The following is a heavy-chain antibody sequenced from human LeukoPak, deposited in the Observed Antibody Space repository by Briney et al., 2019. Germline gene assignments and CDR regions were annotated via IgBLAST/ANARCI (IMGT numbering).Heavy chain of an antibody. D-gene: IGHD6-19*01. Sequence: SETLSLTCTVSGDSFTSVTDYWAWIRQPPGKGLEWIASGDYSGGTYYNPSLESRVAVSADMSKKQISLKLASVTGADTAVYYCAGERGEEYSSGWYKTNFFYNWGQGIRVTVSS. CDR3: AGERGEEYSSGWYKTNFFYN. CDR2: GDYSGGT. J-gene: IGHJ4*02. CDR1: GDSFTSVTDY. V-gene: IGHV4-39*07.